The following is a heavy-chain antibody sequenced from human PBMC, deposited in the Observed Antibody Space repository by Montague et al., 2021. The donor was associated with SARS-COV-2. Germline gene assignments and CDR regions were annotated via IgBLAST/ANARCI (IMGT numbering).Heavy chain of an antibody. CDR1: GGSFSGYS. D-gene: IGHD3-10*01. J-gene: IGHJ4*02. Sequence: SETLSLTCAVYGGSFSGYSWNWIRQPPGKGLEWIGEINHGGSTNYNPSLKSRVTMSVDTSKNQFSLKLSSVTAADTAVYYCARGARQGYGFRLGSFDYWGQGTRVTVSA. V-gene: IGHV4-34*01. CDR2: INHGGST. CDR3: ARGARQGYGFRLGSFDY.